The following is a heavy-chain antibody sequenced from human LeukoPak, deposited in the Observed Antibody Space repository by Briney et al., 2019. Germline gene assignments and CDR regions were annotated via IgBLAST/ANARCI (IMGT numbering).Heavy chain of an antibody. V-gene: IGHV3-48*03. CDR3: AKLWLGPDDYYDAFDI. CDR1: GFTFSSYE. J-gene: IGHJ3*02. D-gene: IGHD5-18*01. CDR2: ISSSGSTI. Sequence: PGGSLRLSCAASGFTFSSYEMNWVRQAPGKGLEWVSYISSSGSTIYYADSVKGRFTISRDNAKNSLYLQMNSLRAEDTAVYYCAKLWLGPDDYYDAFDIWGQGTMVTVSS.